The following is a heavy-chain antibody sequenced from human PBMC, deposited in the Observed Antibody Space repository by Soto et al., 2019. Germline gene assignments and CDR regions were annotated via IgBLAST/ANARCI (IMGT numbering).Heavy chain of an antibody. CDR2: MYRSGST. Sequence: SETLSLTCTVSGYSISSGCYWGWIRQPPGKGLEWIGSMYRSGSTDYKPDLKSRVTISVDTSKNQFSLQLSSVTAADTAVYYCVRDYSGSSFDYWGQGTLVTVSS. CDR1: GYSISSGCY. D-gene: IGHD1-26*01. V-gene: IGHV4-38-2*02. CDR3: VRDYSGSSFDY. J-gene: IGHJ4*02.